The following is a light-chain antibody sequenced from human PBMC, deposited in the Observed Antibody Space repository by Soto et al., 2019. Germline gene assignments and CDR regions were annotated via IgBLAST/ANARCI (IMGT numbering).Light chain of an antibody. CDR2: DVN. Sequence: QSVLTQPRSVPGSPGQSVTISCTGTNSDVGGFNSVSWYQQHPGKAPKLMIYDVNKRPSGVPDRFSGSKSGSTASLTISGLQAEDEADYYCCSYAGSYSYAFATGTKVTVL. CDR1: NSDVGGFNS. CDR3: CSYAGSYSYA. J-gene: IGLJ1*01. V-gene: IGLV2-11*01.